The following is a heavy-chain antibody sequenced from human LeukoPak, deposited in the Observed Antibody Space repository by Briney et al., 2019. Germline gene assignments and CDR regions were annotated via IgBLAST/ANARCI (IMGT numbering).Heavy chain of an antibody. CDR1: GYTFTSYG. V-gene: IGHV1-18*01. CDR3: ARAEPMGPQSPYGMDV. J-gene: IGHJ6*02. CDR2: ISAYNGNT. D-gene: IGHD1-14*01. Sequence: GASVKVSCKASGYTFTSYGISWVRQAPGQGLEWMGWISAYNGNTNYAQKLQGRVTMTTDTSTSTAYMELRSLRSDDTAVYYCARAEPMGPQSPYGMDVWGQGTTVTVSS.